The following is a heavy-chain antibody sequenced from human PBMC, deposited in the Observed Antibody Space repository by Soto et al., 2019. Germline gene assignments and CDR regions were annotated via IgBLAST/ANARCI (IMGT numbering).Heavy chain of an antibody. CDR1: GFTFSDYD. V-gene: IGHV3-11*01. D-gene: IGHD6-6*01. CDR3: ARDKYSDCWHPFDL. J-gene: IGHJ5*02. CDR2: ISSSYGTT. Sequence: GGSVRLSCAASGFTFSDYDMSWIRQAPGRGLEWVSYISSSYGTTFYADSVKGRFTISRDNGKNSLFLQMNSLRAEDTAVYYCARDKYSDCWHPFDLWAQGTLVPVSS.